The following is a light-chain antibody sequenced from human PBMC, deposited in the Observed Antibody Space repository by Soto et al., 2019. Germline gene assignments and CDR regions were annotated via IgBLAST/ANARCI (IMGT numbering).Light chain of an antibody. J-gene: IGKJ4*01. Sequence: EIVMTQSPATLSVSPGERATLSCRASQSLSNDLAWYQQIPGQAPRLLIYGASTRATGIPARFSGSGSGTDFTLTISSLEPEDFALYYCQHRSNWPAFGGGTKVDIK. V-gene: IGKV3-11*01. CDR1: QSLSND. CDR3: QHRSNWPA. CDR2: GAS.